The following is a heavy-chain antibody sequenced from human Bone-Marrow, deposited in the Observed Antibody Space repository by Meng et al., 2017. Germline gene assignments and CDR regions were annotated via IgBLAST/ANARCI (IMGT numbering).Heavy chain of an antibody. CDR3: ARDDDISPDY. J-gene: IGHJ4*02. V-gene: IGHV1-69*04. CDR1: GGTFSSYT. Sequence: SVKVSCKASGGTFSSYTISWVRQAPGQGLEWMGRIIPILGIANYAQKLQGRVTMTTDTSTSTAYMELRSLRSDDTAVYYCARDDDISPDYWGQGTLVTVSS. CDR2: IIPILGIA. D-gene: IGHD3-9*01.